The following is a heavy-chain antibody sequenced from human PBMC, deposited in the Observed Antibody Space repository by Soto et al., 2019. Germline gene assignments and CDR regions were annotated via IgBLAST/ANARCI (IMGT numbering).Heavy chain of an antibody. CDR2: ISYDGSNK. Sequence: QVQLVDSGGGVVQPGRSLRLSCAASGFTFSSYGMHWVRQAPGKGLEWVAVISYDGSNKYYADSVKGRFTISRDNSKNTLYLQMNSLGAEDTGVYYCAKDEAGIAVAGAPSVDYWGQGTLVTVSS. J-gene: IGHJ4*02. CDR1: GFTFSSYG. CDR3: AKDEAGIAVAGAPSVDY. D-gene: IGHD6-19*01. V-gene: IGHV3-30*18.